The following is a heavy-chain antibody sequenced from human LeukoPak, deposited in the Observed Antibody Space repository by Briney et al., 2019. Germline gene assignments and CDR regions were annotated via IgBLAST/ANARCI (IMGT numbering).Heavy chain of an antibody. J-gene: IGHJ4*02. V-gene: IGHV4-59*01. CDR3: ARGVYIAAAQYAY. Sequence: SETLSLTCTVAGGSISSYYWSWIRQPPGKGLEWIGYIYYSGTTNYNPSLKSRVTISVDTSKNQFSLKLSSVTAADTAVYYCARGVYIAAAQYAYWGQGTLVTVSS. CDR1: GGSISSYY. CDR2: IYYSGTT. D-gene: IGHD6-13*01.